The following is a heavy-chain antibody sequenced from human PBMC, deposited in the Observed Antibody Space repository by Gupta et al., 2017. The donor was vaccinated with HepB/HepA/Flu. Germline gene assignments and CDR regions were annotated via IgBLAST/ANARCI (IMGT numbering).Heavy chain of an antibody. V-gene: IGHV4-30-4*01. Sequence: QVQLQESGPGLVKPSQTLSLTCTVSGGSISSGDSYWSWIRQPPGKGLEWIGYIYYSGSTYYNPSLKSRVTISVDTSKNQFSLKLSSVTAADTAVYYCAREVVVAATSEYYYYGMDVWGQGTTVTVSS. CDR3: AREVVVAATSEYYYYGMDV. CDR2: IYYSGST. J-gene: IGHJ6*02. D-gene: IGHD2-15*01. CDR1: GGSISSGDSY.